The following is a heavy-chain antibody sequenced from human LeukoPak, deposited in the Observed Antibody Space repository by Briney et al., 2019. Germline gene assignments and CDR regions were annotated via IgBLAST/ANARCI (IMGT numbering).Heavy chain of an antibody. CDR2: ISSNGGST. CDR1: GFTFSSYA. D-gene: IGHD6-13*01. Sequence: PGGSLRLSCAASGFTFSSYAMSWVRQAPGKGLEYVSAISSNGGSTYYANSVKGRFTISRDNSKNTLYLQMGSLRAEDMAVYYCARDGKDSSSWYFDYWGQGTLVTVSS. CDR3: ARDGKDSSSWYFDY. J-gene: IGHJ4*02. V-gene: IGHV3-64*01.